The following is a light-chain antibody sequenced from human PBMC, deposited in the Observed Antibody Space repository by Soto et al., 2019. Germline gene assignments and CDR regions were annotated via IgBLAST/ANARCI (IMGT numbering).Light chain of an antibody. CDR3: QKYGSSGT. CDR1: QSVSNNY. CDR2: GAS. V-gene: IGKV3-20*01. J-gene: IGKJ1*01. Sequence: EIVLTQSPGTLSLSPGERATLSCRASQSVSNNYLAWYQQKPGQAPRLLIYGASNRATGLPDMFSGSGSGTDFTLTISRLEPEDFAVYYCQKYGSSGTFGQGTKVEIQ.